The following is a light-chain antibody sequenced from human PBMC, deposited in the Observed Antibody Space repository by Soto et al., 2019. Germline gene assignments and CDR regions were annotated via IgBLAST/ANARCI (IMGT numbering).Light chain of an antibody. CDR2: DAS. CDR1: QSVRSNF. J-gene: IGKJ4*01. V-gene: IGKV3-20*01. CDR3: QQYGSSPS. Sequence: EIVLTQSPGTLSLSPGERATLSCRASQSVRSNFLAWYQQKPGQAPRLLIYDASSRATGISDRFSGSGSGTDFTLTISRLEPEDFAVYYCQQYGSSPSFGGGTKVDIK.